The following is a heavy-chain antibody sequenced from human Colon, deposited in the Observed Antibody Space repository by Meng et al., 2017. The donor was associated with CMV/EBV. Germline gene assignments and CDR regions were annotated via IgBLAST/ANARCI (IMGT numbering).Heavy chain of an antibody. J-gene: IGHJ4*02. CDR1: GYRSTHYY. Sequence: QGRLVQAGAEVKKPGAAVMFYCKVCGYRSTHYYFRWVRQAHGQLLECLGWIDPKSGGTKYAQKFQARFTMTRDTSIYSVYMELTSLTSDDTAVYSCVRDRATTYYYDFWGQGTRVTVSS. CDR3: VRDRATTYYYDF. D-gene: IGHD1-26*01. CDR2: IDPKSGGT. V-gene: IGHV1-2*02.